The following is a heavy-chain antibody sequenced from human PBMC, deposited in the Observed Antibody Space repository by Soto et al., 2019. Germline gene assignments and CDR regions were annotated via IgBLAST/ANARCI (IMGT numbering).Heavy chain of an antibody. V-gene: IGHV1-8*01. Sequence: QVQLVQSGAEVKKPGASVKVSCKASGYTFINYDMNWVRQATGQGLEWVGWMNPESGNTGYAQNFQGRVTMTGNTSMSSVYMELSSLTSEDTAVYYCARRRGFNGWFDPWGQGTLVTVSS. J-gene: IGHJ5*02. D-gene: IGHD2-8*01. CDR2: MNPESGNT. CDR1: GYTFINYD. CDR3: ARRRGFNGWFDP.